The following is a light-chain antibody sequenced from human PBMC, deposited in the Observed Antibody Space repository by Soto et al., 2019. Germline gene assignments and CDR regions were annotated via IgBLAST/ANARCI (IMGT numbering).Light chain of an antibody. CDR3: SSYTSSRTGV. Sequence: QSVLTQPASVSGSPGQSITISCTGTSSDVGGYNYVSWYQQHPGKAPKLMIYDVSNRPSGVSNRLSGSKSGNTASLTISGLQAEDEADYYCSSYTSSRTGVFGTGTKVTVL. CDR2: DVS. CDR1: SSDVGGYNY. J-gene: IGLJ1*01. V-gene: IGLV2-14*01.